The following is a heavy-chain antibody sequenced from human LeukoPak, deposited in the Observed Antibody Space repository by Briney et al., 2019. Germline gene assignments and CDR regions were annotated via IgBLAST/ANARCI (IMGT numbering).Heavy chain of an antibody. Sequence: PSETLSLTCALSGGSITDYFYNWVRQPPGKGLEWIGRIHTSGSTNHSPSLKSRVTMSVDTSKNQFSLKLSSVTAADTAVYYCARDRYYYDSSARYFDYWGQGTLVTVSS. J-gene: IGHJ4*02. CDR2: IHTSGST. CDR3: ARDRYYYDSSARYFDY. V-gene: IGHV4-4*07. CDR1: GGSITDYF. D-gene: IGHD3-22*01.